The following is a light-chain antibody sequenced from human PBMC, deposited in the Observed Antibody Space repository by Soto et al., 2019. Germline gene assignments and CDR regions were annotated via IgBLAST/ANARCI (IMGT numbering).Light chain of an antibody. J-gene: IGLJ2*01. CDR3: QTWGTGIQV. V-gene: IGLV4-69*01. CDR1: SGHSNYA. CDR2: LNSDGSH. Sequence: QTVVTQSPSASASLGASVKLTCTLSSGHSNYAIAWHQRQPEQGPRYLMKLNSDGSHSKGDGIPDRFSGSSSGTERYLTISSLQSEDEADYYCQTWGTGIQVFGGGTKLTVL.